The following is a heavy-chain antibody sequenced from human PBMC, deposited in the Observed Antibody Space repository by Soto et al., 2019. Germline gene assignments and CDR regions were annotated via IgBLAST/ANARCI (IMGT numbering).Heavy chain of an antibody. Sequence: ASVKVSCKVSGYTLTELSMHWVRQAPGKGLEWMGGFDPEDGETIYAQKFQGRVTMTEDTSTDTAYMGLSSLRSEDTAVYYCATADWNYGYYYYGMDVWGQGTTVTVSS. J-gene: IGHJ6*02. V-gene: IGHV1-24*01. CDR1: GYTLTELS. CDR3: ATADWNYGYYYYGMDV. CDR2: FDPEDGET. D-gene: IGHD1-7*01.